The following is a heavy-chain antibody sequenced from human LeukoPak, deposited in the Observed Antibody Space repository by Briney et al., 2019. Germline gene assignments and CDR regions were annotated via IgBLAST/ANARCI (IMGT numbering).Heavy chain of an antibody. V-gene: IGHV3-74*01. CDR2: INSDGSST. J-gene: IGHJ4*02. CDR1: GFTFSSYW. CDR3: ARADSSSWYVYYFDY. Sequence: PGGSLRLSCAASGFTFSSYWMHWVRQAPGRGLVWVSRINSDGSSTSYADSVKGRFTISRDNAKNTLYLQMNSLRAEDTAVYYCARADSSSWYVYYFDYWGQGTLVTVSP. D-gene: IGHD6-13*01.